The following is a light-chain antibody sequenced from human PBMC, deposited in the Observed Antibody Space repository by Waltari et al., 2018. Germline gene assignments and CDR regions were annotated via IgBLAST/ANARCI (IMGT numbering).Light chain of an antibody. V-gene: IGKV1-9*01. CDR2: AAS. Sequence: IQLTQSPSYLSASVGDRVTITCRASQGISSYLAWYQQKPGRAPKLLIYAASTLQSGVPSRFSGSGSGTDFTLTINSLQPEDFATYYCQQGNDYPFTFGQGTRLEI. CDR1: QGISSY. CDR3: QQGNDYPFT. J-gene: IGKJ5*01.